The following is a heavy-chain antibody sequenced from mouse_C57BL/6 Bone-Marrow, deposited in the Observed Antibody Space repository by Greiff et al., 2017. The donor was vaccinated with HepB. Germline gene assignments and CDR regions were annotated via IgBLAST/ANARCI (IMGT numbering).Heavy chain of an antibody. V-gene: IGHV1-81*01. J-gene: IGHJ2*01. CDR3: ARSGYYGSSLYFDY. CDR2: IYPRSGNT. CDR1: GYTFTSYG. Sequence: QVQLQQSGAELARPGASVKLSCKASGYTFTSYGISWVKQRTGQGLEWIGEIYPRSGNTYYNEKFKGKATLTADKSSSTAYMELRSLTSEDSAVYFCARSGYYGSSLYFDYWGQGTTLTVSS. D-gene: IGHD1-1*01.